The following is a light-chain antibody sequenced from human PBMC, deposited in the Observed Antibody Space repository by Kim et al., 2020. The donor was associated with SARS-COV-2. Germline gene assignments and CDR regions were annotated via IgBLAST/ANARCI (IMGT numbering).Light chain of an antibody. J-gene: IGKJ1*01. CDR3: QKYNSAPWT. CDR2: GAS. CDR1: QDIANS. Sequence: DIQMTRSPSSLSASVGDRVTITCRASQDIANSLAWYQQKPGTVPKVLIYGASTLQSGVPSRFSGSGSGTEFTLTIGSLQTEDVATYYCQKYNSAPWTFGPGTKVEIK. V-gene: IGKV1-27*01.